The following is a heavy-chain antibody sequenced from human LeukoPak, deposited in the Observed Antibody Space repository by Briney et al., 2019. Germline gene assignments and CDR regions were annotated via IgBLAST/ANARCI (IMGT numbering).Heavy chain of an antibody. CDR3: ARDGYSSPEIFDY. V-gene: IGHV3-48*04. J-gene: IGHJ4*02. Sequence: GGSLRLSCAASGFTFSAYSMNWVRQAPGKGLEWVSHIGRGITYADSVKGRFTISRDNAKNSLYLQMNSLRAEDTAVYYCARDGYSSPEIFDYWGQGTLVTVSS. D-gene: IGHD6-13*01. CDR1: GFTFSAYS. CDR2: IGRGIT.